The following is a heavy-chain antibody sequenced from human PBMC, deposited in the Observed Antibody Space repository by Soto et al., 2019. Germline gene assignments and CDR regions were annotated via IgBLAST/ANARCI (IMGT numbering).Heavy chain of an antibody. J-gene: IGHJ6*02. CDR1: GLSLRTTGVG. Sequence: QVTLKESGPTLVKPTQTLTLTCTVSGLSLRTTGVGVGWVRQPPGKALEWLALLYWDDEKRYSPSLRSRLTIAKDISEKQVVLTMTNTDTVDTAKYYCVKSRCVGDCLENYSSHAYNGLDVWGQGTTVTVSS. V-gene: IGHV2-5*02. CDR2: LYWDDEK. CDR3: VKSRCVGDCLENYSSHAYNGLDV. D-gene: IGHD2-21*02.